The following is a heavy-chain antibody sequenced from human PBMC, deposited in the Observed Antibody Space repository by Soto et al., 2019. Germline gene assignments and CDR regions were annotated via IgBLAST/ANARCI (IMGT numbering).Heavy chain of an antibody. CDR3: ARRGGSYYNNWFDP. J-gene: IGHJ5*02. CDR1: RYTCTSYG. D-gene: IGHD1-26*01. V-gene: IGHV1-18*01. Sequence: QVQLVQSRAEVKKPGASVKVSCKASRYTCTSYGIGWVRQAPGQGHEWMGWISAYNGNTNYAQKLQGRVTMTTDTSTSTAYMELRSLRSDDTAVYYCARRGGSYYNNWFDPWGQGTLVTVSS. CDR2: ISAYNGNT.